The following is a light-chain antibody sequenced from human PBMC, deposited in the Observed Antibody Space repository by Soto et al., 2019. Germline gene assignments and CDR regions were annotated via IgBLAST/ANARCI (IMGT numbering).Light chain of an antibody. V-gene: IGKV1-5*03. CDR2: KAS. CDR3: QQYNSYGT. CDR1: QSISSW. J-gene: IGKJ1*01. Sequence: DIQMTQSPSTLSASVGDRVTMTCRASQSISSWLAWYQQKPGKAPKLLIYKASSLESGVPSRFSGSGSGTEFTLTISSLQPDDFATYYCQQYNSYGTFGQGTKVDIK.